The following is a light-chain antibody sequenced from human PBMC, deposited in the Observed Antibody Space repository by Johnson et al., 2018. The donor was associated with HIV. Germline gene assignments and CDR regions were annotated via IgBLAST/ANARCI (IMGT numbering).Light chain of an antibody. V-gene: IGLV1-51*01. Sequence: QSALTQPPSVSAAPGQKVTISCSGSSSNIGNNYVSWYQQLPGTAPKLLIYDNNKRPSGIPDRFSGSKSGPSATLGITGLQTGDEADYYCGTWDSSLSVLYVFGTGTKVTVL. J-gene: IGLJ1*01. CDR1: SSNIGNNY. CDR3: GTWDSSLSVLYV. CDR2: DNN.